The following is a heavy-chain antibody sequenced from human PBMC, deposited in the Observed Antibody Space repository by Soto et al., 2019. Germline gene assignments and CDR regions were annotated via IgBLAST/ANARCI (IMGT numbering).Heavy chain of an antibody. CDR3: ARAGDGYILDLDY. CDR2: IWYDGSNK. Sequence: ESGGGVVQPGRSLRLSCAASGFTFSSYGMHWVRQAPGKGLEWVAVIWYDGSNKYYADSVKGRFTISRDNSKNTLYLQMNSLRAEDTAVYYCARAGDGYILDLDYWGQGTLVTVSS. D-gene: IGHD5-12*01. V-gene: IGHV3-33*01. CDR1: GFTFSSYG. J-gene: IGHJ4*02.